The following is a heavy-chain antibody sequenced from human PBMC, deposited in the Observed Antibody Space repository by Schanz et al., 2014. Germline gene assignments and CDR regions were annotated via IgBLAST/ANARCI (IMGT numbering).Heavy chain of an antibody. Sequence: EVQLLESGGGLVQPGGSLRLSCAASGFTFSSYAMSWVRQAPGKGLEWISYITYNGGTIYYADSVKGRFTISRDNAKNSLYLEMNSLRAEDTALYYCARDRRNADLDYWGQGTLVTVSS. D-gene: IGHD1-1*01. J-gene: IGHJ4*02. CDR1: GFTFSSYA. CDR3: ARDRRNADLDY. CDR2: ITYNGGTI. V-gene: IGHV3-48*01.